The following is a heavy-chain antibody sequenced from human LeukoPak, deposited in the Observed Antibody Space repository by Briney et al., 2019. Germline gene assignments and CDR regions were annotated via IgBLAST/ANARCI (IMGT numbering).Heavy chain of an antibody. CDR1: GFTFSSYD. J-gene: IGHJ4*02. CDR3: AKSLVRWASDY. Sequence: PGGSLRLSCAASGFTFSSYDMSWVRQAPGKGLEWVSSLTTDGGSTEYADSVKGRFTISRDNSKNTLYLQMSSLRAEDTALYYCAKSLVRWASDYWGQGTLVTVSS. D-gene: IGHD2-8*02. CDR2: LTTDGGST. V-gene: IGHV3-23*01.